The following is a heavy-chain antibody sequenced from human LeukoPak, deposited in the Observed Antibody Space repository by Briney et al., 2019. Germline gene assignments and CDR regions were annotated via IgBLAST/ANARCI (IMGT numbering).Heavy chain of an antibody. CDR2: ISAYNGNT. J-gene: IGHJ4*02. D-gene: IGHD6-13*01. CDR3: ARSEGGSSWYLY. V-gene: IGHV1-18*01. Sequence: ASVKVSCKASGYTFTGYGISWVRQAPGQGLEWMGWISAYNGNTNYALKFQGRVTMTTDTSTSTAYMEVRSLRSDDTAIYYCARSEGGSSWYLYWGQGTLVTVSS. CDR1: GYTFTGYG.